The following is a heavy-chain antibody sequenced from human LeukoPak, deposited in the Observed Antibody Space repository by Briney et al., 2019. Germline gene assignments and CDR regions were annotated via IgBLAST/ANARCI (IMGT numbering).Heavy chain of an antibody. V-gene: IGHV3-30-3*01. D-gene: IGHD1-26*01. Sequence: PGGSLRLSCAASRFSFSSYIMHWIRQAPGKGLEWVAVISYDGINKYYADSVKGRFTISRDNAKNSLYLQMNSLRAEDTAVYYCARGVLGTSWELPNFDYWGQGTLVTVSS. CDR2: ISYDGINK. CDR3: ARGVLGTSWELPNFDY. CDR1: RFSFSSYI. J-gene: IGHJ4*02.